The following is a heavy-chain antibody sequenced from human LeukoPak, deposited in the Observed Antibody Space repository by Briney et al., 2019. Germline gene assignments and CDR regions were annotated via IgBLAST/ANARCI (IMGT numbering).Heavy chain of an antibody. J-gene: IGHJ4*02. D-gene: IGHD3-22*01. CDR3: ARGSSGYLDY. Sequence: ASVKVSCKASGGTFSSYAISWVRQAPGQGLEWMGRIIPILGIANYAQKFQGRVTITTDKSTSTAYMELSSLRSEDTAVYYCARGSSGYLDYWGQGTLVTVSS. V-gene: IGHV1-69*04. CDR1: GGTFSSYA. CDR2: IIPILGIA.